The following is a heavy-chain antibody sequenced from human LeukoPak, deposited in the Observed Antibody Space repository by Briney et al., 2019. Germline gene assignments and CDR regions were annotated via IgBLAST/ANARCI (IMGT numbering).Heavy chain of an antibody. V-gene: IGHV3-7*01. D-gene: IGHD3-10*01. Sequence: PGGSLRLSCAASRFTFSSYWMSWVRQAPGKGLEWVANIKQDGSEKYYVDSVKGRFTISRDNAKNSMYLQMNSLRAEDTAVYYCARFLYYYGSRVRSAPDYWGQGTLVTVSS. CDR2: IKQDGSEK. CDR1: RFTFSSYW. CDR3: ARFLYYYGSRVRSAPDY. J-gene: IGHJ4*02.